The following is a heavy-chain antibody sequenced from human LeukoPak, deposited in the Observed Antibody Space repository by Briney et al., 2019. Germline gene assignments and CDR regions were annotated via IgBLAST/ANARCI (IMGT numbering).Heavy chain of an antibody. Sequence: GGSLRLSCAASGFTFSSYGMHWVRQAPGKGLEWVAFIRYDGSNKYYADSVKGRFTISRDNSKNSLYLQMNSLRAEDTAVYYCARDFGARGWFDYWGQGTLVTVSS. CDR2: IRYDGSNK. CDR1: GFTFSSYG. V-gene: IGHV3-30*02. CDR3: ARDFGARGWFDY. D-gene: IGHD6-19*01. J-gene: IGHJ4*02.